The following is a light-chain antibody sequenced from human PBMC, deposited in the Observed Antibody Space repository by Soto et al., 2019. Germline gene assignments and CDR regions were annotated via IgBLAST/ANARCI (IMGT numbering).Light chain of an antibody. CDR3: QQHKNWPLT. CDR1: QSVSNN. V-gene: IGKV3-15*01. Sequence: EIVMTQSPATLSVSPGERATLSCRASQSVSNNLVWYQQKPGQPPRLLIYDASTRSPGIPARFSGSGSGTDFTLTISSLQSEDFAVYYCQQHKNWPLTFGGGTKVEIK. CDR2: DAS. J-gene: IGKJ4*01.